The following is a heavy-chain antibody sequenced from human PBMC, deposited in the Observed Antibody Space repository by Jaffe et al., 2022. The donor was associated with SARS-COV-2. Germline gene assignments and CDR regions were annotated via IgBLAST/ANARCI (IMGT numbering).Heavy chain of an antibody. J-gene: IGHJ4*02. D-gene: IGHD6-19*01. V-gene: IGHV3-7*03. Sequence: EVQLVESGGGLVQPGGSLRLSCAASGFTFSIYWMNWVRQAPGKGLECVANIIPDGSVEYYVDSVKGRFTISRDNAKNLLYLQMNSLRAEDTAVYYCARPQGNGWIGDWGQGTLVTVSS. CDR2: IIPDGSVE. CDR1: GFTFSIYW. CDR3: ARPQGNGWIGD.